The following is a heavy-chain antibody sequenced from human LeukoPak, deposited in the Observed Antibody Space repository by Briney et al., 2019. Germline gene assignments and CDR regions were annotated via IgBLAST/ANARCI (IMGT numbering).Heavy chain of an antibody. J-gene: IGHJ4*02. Sequence: GGSLRLSCAASGFAFSAYSMSWVRQAPGKGLEWVSSISGSGDTTYSADSVKGRFSISRDISKNTLYLQMNSLRAEDTAVYYCAKQRSAIATAATNYWGQGTLVTVSS. CDR2: ISGSGDTT. CDR1: GFAFSAYS. D-gene: IGHD6-13*01. V-gene: IGHV3-23*01. CDR3: AKQRSAIATAATNY.